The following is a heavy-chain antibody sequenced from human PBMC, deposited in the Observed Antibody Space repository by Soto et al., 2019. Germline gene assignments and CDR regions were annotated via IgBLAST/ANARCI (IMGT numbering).Heavy chain of an antibody. Sequence: SETLSLTCAVYGGSFSGYYWSWIRQPPGKGLEWIGEINHSGSTNYNPSLKSRVTISVDTSKNQFSLKLSSVTAADTAVYYCGGLYYYYGMDVWGQGTTVT. J-gene: IGHJ6*02. CDR2: INHSGST. V-gene: IGHV4-34*01. CDR1: GGSFSGYY. CDR3: GGLYYYYGMDV.